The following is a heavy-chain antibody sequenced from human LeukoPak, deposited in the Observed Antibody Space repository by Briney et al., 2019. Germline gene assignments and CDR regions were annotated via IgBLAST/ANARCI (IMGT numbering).Heavy chain of an antibody. CDR1: GGSISSSSYY. D-gene: IGHD1-7*01. Sequence: SETLSLTCTVSGGSISSSSYYWGWIRQPPGKGLEWIGSIYYSGSTYYNPSLKSRVTISVDTSKNQFSLKLSSVTAADTAVYYCARIELELRPYYYYGMDVWGQGTTVTVSS. CDR2: IYYSGST. J-gene: IGHJ6*02. V-gene: IGHV4-39*01. CDR3: ARIELELRPYYYYGMDV.